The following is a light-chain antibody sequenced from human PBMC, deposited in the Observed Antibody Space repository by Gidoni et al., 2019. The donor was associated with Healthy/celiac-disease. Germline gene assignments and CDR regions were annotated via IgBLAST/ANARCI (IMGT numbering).Light chain of an antibody. CDR1: QSVSSY. V-gene: IGKV3-11*01. CDR3: QQRSNWPWT. CDR2: DAS. Sequence: EIVLTQSPATLSLSPGERATLSCRASQSVSSYLAWYQQKPGQAPRLLIYDASNRATSIPARFSGSGSGTDFTLTISSLEPEDFAVYYCQQRSNWPWTFGQXTKVEIK. J-gene: IGKJ1*01.